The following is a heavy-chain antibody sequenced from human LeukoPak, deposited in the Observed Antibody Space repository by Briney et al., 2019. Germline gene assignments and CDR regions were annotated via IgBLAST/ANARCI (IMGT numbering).Heavy chain of an antibody. CDR1: GGSISSSSCY. D-gene: IGHD6-13*01. Sequence: PSETLSLTCTVSGGSISSSSCYWGWIRQPPGKGLEWIGSIYYSGSTYYNPSLKSRVTISVDTSKNQFSLKLSSVTAADTAVYYCARDRLRIAAYFDYWGQGTLVTVSS. V-gene: IGHV4-39*07. CDR2: IYYSGST. CDR3: ARDRLRIAAYFDY. J-gene: IGHJ4*02.